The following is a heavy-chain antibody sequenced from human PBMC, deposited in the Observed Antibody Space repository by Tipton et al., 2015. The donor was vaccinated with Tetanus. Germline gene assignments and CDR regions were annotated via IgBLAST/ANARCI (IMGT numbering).Heavy chain of an antibody. Sequence: TLSLTCTVSGGSISSGGYYWSWIRQPPGRGLEWIGEIHPSGITTCNPSLESRVTLSQDTSKSQFSLKLNSVTAADTAAYYCARGVDRTKAGIDWGQGTLVTVSS. CDR3: ARGVDRTKAGID. CDR2: IHPSGIT. CDR1: GGSISSGGYY. D-gene: IGHD5-12*01. V-gene: IGHV4-31*03. J-gene: IGHJ4*02.